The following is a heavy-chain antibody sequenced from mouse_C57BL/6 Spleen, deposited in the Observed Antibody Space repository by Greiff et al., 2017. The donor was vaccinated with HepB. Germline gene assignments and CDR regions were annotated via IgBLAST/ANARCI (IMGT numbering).Heavy chain of an antibody. Sequence: EVKLVESGGDLVKPGGSLKLSCAASGFTFSSYGMSWVRQTPDKRLEWVATISSGGSYTYYPDSVKGRFTISRDNAKNTLYLQMSSLKSEDTAMYYCARWGNYEAWFAYWGQGTLVTVSA. CDR2: ISSGGSYT. V-gene: IGHV5-6*01. J-gene: IGHJ3*01. CDR1: GFTFSSYG. CDR3: ARWGNYEAWFAY. D-gene: IGHD2-1*01.